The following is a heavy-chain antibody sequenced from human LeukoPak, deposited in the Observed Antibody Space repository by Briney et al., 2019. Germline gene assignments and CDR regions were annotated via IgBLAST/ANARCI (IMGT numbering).Heavy chain of an antibody. V-gene: IGHV3-53*04. Sequence: GGSRRLSCAASGFTVSSNYMSWFRQAPGKGLEWVPVIYSGGSTYYADSVKGRFTISRHNSKNTLYLQMNSLRAEDTAVYYCAGSYYDSSGYYYHDYWGQGTLVTVSS. CDR3: AGSYYDSSGYYYHDY. J-gene: IGHJ4*02. D-gene: IGHD3-22*01. CDR2: IYSGGST. CDR1: GFTVSSNY.